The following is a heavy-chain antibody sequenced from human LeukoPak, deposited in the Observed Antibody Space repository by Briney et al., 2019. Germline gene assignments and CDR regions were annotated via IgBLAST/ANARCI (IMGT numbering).Heavy chain of an antibody. J-gene: IGHJ6*03. D-gene: IGHD6-13*01. Sequence: GESLKISCKGSGYSFNDYWIGWVRQMPGKGLEWMGLIYPGEFDIRYSPSFQGQVTISADKSISTAYLQWSSLKASDTAMYYCARGGYSSSWTPGPYYYYYYMDVWGKGTTVTVSS. CDR3: ARGGYSSSWTPGPYYYYYYMDV. V-gene: IGHV5-51*01. CDR2: IYPGEFDI. CDR1: GYSFNDYW.